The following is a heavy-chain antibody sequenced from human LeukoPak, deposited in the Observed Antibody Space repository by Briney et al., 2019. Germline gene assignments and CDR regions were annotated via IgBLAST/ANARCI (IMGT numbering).Heavy chain of an antibody. V-gene: IGHV1-18*01. J-gene: IGHJ3*02. Sequence: ASVKVSCKTSGYTFTSYGVSWVRQAPGQGLEWMGWISGYNAATNYAQKFQGRVTMTIDTSTSTVYMELRSLRSDDTAVIYCEGPRVGGFLDILGPGTMVNVFS. D-gene: IGHD2-2*01. CDR1: GYTFTSYG. CDR2: ISGYNAAT. CDR3: EGPRVGGFLDI.